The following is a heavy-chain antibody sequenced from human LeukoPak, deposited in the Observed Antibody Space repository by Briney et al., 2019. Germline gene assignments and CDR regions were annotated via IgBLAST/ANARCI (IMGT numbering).Heavy chain of an antibody. CDR2: ISGSDGST. V-gene: IGHV3-23*01. J-gene: IGHJ4*02. CDR1: GVSYA. CDR3: AKHYGYYFDY. D-gene: IGHD4-17*01. Sequence: GGSLRLSCAASGVSYAMSWVRQAPGTGLEWVSAISGSDGSTDYADSVKGRFTISRDKSKNTLYLQMNSLRAEDTAIYYCAKHYGYYFDYWGQGTLVTVSS.